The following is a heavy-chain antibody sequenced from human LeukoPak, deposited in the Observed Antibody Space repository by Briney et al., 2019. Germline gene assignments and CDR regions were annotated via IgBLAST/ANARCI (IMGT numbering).Heavy chain of an antibody. Sequence: PSQTLSLTCAVSGGSISSGGYSWSWIRQPPGKGLEWIGYIYHSGSTYYNPSLKSRVTISVDRSKNQFSLKLSSVTAADTAVYYCARVSYTSSTYYFDYWGQGTLVTVSS. CDR1: GGSISSGGYS. V-gene: IGHV4-30-2*01. CDR2: IYHSGST. J-gene: IGHJ4*02. D-gene: IGHD2-2*02. CDR3: ARVSYTSSTYYFDY.